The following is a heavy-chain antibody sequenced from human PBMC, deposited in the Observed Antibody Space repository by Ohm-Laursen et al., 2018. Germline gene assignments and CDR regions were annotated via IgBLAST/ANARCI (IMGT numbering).Heavy chain of an antibody. J-gene: IGHJ4*02. D-gene: IGHD2-15*01. CDR2: ISGSGGST. CDR3: ANYYCSGGSCYLDY. Sequence: SLRLSCAASGFTFSSYAMSWVRQAPGKGLEWVSAISGSGGSTYYADSVKGRFTISRDNSKNTLYLQMNSLRAEDTAVYYCANYYCSGGSCYLDYLGQGTLVTVSS. V-gene: IGHV3-23*01. CDR1: GFTFSSYA.